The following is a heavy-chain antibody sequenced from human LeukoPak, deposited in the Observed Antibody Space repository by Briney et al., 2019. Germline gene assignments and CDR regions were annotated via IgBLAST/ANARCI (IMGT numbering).Heavy chain of an antibody. CDR3: ARDEYYFDY. Sequence: TGGSLRLSCAASGFTFSSYAMHWVRQAPGKGLEWVAVISYDGSNKYYADSVKGRFTISRDNSKNTLYLQMNSLRAEDTAVYYCARDEYYFDYWGQGTLVTVSS. CDR1: GFTFSSYA. J-gene: IGHJ4*02. CDR2: ISYDGSNK. V-gene: IGHV3-30-3*01.